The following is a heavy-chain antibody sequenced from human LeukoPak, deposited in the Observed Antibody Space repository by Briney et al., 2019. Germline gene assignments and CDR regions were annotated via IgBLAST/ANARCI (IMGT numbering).Heavy chain of an antibody. Sequence: SETLSLACTVSGGSISSGGYYWRWIRQHPGKGLEWIGYIYYSGSTYYNPSLKSRVTISVDMSKNQFSLKLSSVTAADTAVYYCARSYGSGSSYGMDVWGKGTTVTVSS. CDR2: IYYSGST. V-gene: IGHV4-31*03. D-gene: IGHD3-10*01. J-gene: IGHJ6*04. CDR3: ARSYGSGSSYGMDV. CDR1: GGSISSGGYY.